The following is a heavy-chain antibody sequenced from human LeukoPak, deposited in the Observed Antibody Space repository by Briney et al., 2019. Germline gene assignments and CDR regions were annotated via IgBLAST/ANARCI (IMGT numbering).Heavy chain of an antibody. J-gene: IGHJ3*02. Sequence: GGSLRHSCTASGFTFSAYAMMWVRQAPGKGPEWVSAIRGGGGSEFYADPVKGRFTISRDNSKNTLFLQMNNLRPEDTAVYYCGRDPNGDYIGAFDMWGPGTMVTVSS. CDR2: IRGGGGSE. V-gene: IGHV3-23*01. CDR1: GFTFSAYA. D-gene: IGHD4-17*01. CDR3: GRDPNGDYIGAFDM.